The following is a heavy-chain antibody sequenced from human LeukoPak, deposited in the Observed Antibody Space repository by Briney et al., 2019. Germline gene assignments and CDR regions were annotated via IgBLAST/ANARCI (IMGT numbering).Heavy chain of an antibody. J-gene: IGHJ6*02. CDR1: GGSISSYY. CDR2: IYYSGST. V-gene: IGHV4-59*01. CDR3: ARELYYYGSGSYYNGYYGMDV. D-gene: IGHD3-10*01. Sequence: SETLSLTCTVSGGSISSYYWSWIRQPPGKGLEWIGYIYYSGSTNYDPSLKSRVTISVDTSKNQFSLKLSSVTAADTAVYYCARELYYYGSGSYYNGYYGMDVWGQGTTVTVSS.